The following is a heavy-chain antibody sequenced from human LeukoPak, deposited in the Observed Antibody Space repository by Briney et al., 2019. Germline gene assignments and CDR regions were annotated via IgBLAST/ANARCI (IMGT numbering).Heavy chain of an antibody. D-gene: IGHD5-18*01. CDR3: ATYRQVLLPFES. CDR1: GFTFSSYS. CDR2: ISSSSSYI. Sequence: LGGSLRLSCAASGFTFSSYSMNWVRQAPGKGLEWVSCISSSSSYIYYADSVKGRFTISRDNSKSTLSLQMNSLRAEDTAIYYCATYRQVLLPFESWGQGTLVTVSS. V-gene: IGHV3-21*04. J-gene: IGHJ4*02.